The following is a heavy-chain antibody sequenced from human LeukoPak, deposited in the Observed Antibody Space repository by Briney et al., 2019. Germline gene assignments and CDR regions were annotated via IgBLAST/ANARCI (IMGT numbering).Heavy chain of an antibody. CDR1: GGSLSGYD. J-gene: IGHJ4*02. D-gene: IGHD5-18*01. CDR2: INHSGST. Sequence: PSETLSLTCAVYGGSLSGYDWSWIRQPPGKGLEWIGEINHSGSTNYNPSLKSRVTISVDTSKNQFSLKLSSVTAADTAVYYCARAYSYGYDYWGQGTLVTVSS. CDR3: ARAYSYGYDY. V-gene: IGHV4-34*01.